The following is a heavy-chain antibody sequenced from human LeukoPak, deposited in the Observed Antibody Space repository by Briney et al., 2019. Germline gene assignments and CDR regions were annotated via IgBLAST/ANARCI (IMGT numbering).Heavy chain of an antibody. V-gene: IGHV3-21*01. CDR1: GFTFSSYS. D-gene: IGHD4-17*01. CDR2: ISSSSYI. Sequence: GGSLRLSCAASGFTFSSYSMNWVRQAPGKGLEWVPSISSSSYIYYADSVKGRFTISRDNAKNSLYLQMNSLRAEDTAVYYCAREVVYGDYPDYWGQGTLVTVSS. J-gene: IGHJ4*02. CDR3: AREVVYGDYPDY.